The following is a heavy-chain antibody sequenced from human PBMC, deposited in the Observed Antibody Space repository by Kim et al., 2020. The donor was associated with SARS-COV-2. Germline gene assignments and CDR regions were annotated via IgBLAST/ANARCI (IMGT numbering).Heavy chain of an antibody. CDR3: ARDSLRGMVRGIYWGGWFGP. Sequence: SETLSLTCTVSGGSVSSGSYYWSWIQQPPGKGPEWIGYVYYSGSTNYNPSLKSRVTISVDTSKNQFSLKLSSVTAADTAVYYCARDSLRGMVRGIYWGGWFGPWGQGTLVTVSS. J-gene: IGHJ5*01. CDR1: GGSVSSGSYY. CDR2: VYYSGST. D-gene: IGHD3-10*01. V-gene: IGHV4-61*01.